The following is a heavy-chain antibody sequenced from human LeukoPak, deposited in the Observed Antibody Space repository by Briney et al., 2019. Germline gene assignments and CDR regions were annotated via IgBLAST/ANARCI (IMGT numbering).Heavy chain of an antibody. CDR3: TRLSGTFGTTSRVLDS. CDR2: LRGGGEAT. CDR1: GFTFTTFG. J-gene: IGHJ4*02. Sequence: RGSLGLSLSTFGFTFTTFGMGLVRQGPGTGLELVSGLRGGGEATYDADSVKGRFTISRDNSKNTLSLQMNSLGAEDTAVYYCTRLSGTFGTTSRVLDSWGQGTQVTVSS. D-gene: IGHD1-1*01. V-gene: IGHV3-23*01.